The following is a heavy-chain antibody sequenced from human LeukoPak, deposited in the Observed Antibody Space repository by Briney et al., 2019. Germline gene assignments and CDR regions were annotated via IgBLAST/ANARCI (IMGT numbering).Heavy chain of an antibody. Sequence: GGSLRLSCAASGFTFSSYGMHWVRQAPGKGLEWVAVISYDGSNKYYADSVKGRFTISRDNSKNTLYLQMNSLRAEDTAVYYCAKSPTSSGWSFYYYYGMDVWGQGTTVTVSS. D-gene: IGHD6-19*01. J-gene: IGHJ6*02. CDR3: AKSPTSSGWSFYYYYGMDV. CDR2: ISYDGSNK. CDR1: GFTFSSYG. V-gene: IGHV3-30*18.